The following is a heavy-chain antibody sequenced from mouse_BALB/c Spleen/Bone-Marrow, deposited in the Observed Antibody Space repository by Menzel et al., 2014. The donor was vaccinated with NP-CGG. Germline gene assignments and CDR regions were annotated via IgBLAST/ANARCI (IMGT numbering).Heavy chain of an antibody. CDR2: INPTNGRT. CDR1: GYTFTGYW. Sequence: QVQLQQSGAELVKPGASVKLSCKASGYTFTGYWMHWVKQRPGQGLEWIGEINPTNGRTNYNEKFKIKATLAVDKSSSTAYMQLSSLTSEDAAFYVCARGYSYDAGFAWFVYWGQGTLVTVSA. V-gene: IGHV1S81*02. D-gene: IGHD2-12*01. J-gene: IGHJ3*01. CDR3: ARGYSYDAGFAWFVY.